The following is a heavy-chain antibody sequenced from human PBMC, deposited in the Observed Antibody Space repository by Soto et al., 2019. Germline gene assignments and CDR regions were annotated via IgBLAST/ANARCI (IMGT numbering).Heavy chain of an antibody. D-gene: IGHD3-3*01. CDR3: ARDRLSITIFVVVIKYYYYYGMDV. Sequence: QVQLVQSGAEVKKPGASVKVSCKASGYTFTSYAMHWVRQAPGQRLEWMGWINAGNGNTKYSQKFQGRVTITRDTSASTAYMELSSLRSEDTAVYYCARDRLSITIFVVVIKYYYYYGMDVWGQGTTVTVSS. J-gene: IGHJ6*02. V-gene: IGHV1-3*01. CDR2: INAGNGNT. CDR1: GYTFTSYA.